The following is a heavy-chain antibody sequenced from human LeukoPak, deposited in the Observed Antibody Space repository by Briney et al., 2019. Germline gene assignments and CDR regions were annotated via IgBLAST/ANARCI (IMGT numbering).Heavy chain of an antibody. CDR1: GFTFSRYA. J-gene: IGHJ4*02. CDR2: ISSSPVDI. V-gene: IGHV3-21*01. D-gene: IGHD1-26*01. CDR3: ARIHDGTPTPSFDS. Sequence: PGGSLRLSCAASGFTFSRYAMAWVRQAPGKGPDWVSSISSSPVDIYDADSVKGRFTISRDNSKNSLYLQMNSLRVEDTAVYCCARIHDGTPTPSFDSWGQGTLVTVSS.